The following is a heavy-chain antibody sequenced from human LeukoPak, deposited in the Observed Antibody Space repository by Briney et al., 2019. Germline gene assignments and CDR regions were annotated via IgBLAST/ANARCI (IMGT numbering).Heavy chain of an antibody. CDR3: ARDPRSKGGDWGDFDY. D-gene: IGHD2-21*02. V-gene: IGHV3-7*01. Sequence: GGSLTLSCAVSGFTFSIYWMSWARQAPGKGLEWVANIKQDGSEKYYMDSVKGRFTISRDSARNSLNLQMNSLRAEDTAVYYCARDPRSKGGDWGDFDYWGQGTLVTVSS. CDR2: IKQDGSEK. J-gene: IGHJ4*02. CDR1: GFTFSIYW.